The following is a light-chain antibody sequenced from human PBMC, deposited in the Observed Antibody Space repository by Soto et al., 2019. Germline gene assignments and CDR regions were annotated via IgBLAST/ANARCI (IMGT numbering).Light chain of an antibody. Sequence: EIVLTQSPATLSLSPGERATLSCRASQSVSSYLAWYQQKPGQAPRLLIYDASQLETGVPSRFSGSGSGTDFTFTINSLQPEDIGTYYCQHYNSFPITFGQGTRLDIK. CDR3: QHYNSFPIT. CDR2: DAS. CDR1: QSVSSY. V-gene: IGKV3-11*01. J-gene: IGKJ5*01.